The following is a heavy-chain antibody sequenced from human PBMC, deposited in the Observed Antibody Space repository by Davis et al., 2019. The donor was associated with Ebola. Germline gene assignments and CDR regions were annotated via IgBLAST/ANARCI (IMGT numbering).Heavy chain of an antibody. Sequence: ASVKVSCKASGYTFTHYGISWVRQAPGQGLEWMGWISAYNGNTNYAQNLQGRVTMTTDTSTSTAYMELSSLRSEDTAVYYCARDSGVLTVYFDYWGQGTLVTVSS. CDR2: ISAYNGNT. CDR1: GYTFTHYG. V-gene: IGHV1-18*04. CDR3: ARDSGVLTVYFDY. D-gene: IGHD2-8*01. J-gene: IGHJ4*02.